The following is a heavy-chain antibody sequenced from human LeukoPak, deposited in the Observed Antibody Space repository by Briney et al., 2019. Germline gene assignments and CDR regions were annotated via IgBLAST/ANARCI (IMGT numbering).Heavy chain of an antibody. CDR3: ARAVEVVGFDY. V-gene: IGHV1-18*01. Sequence: APVKVSCKASGYTFTSYGISWVRQAPGQGLEWMGWISAYNGNTNYARKLQGRVTMTTDTSTSTAYMELRSLRSDDTAVYYCARAVEVVGFDYWGQGTLVTVSS. D-gene: IGHD3-16*02. CDR1: GYTFTSYG. CDR2: ISAYNGNT. J-gene: IGHJ4*02.